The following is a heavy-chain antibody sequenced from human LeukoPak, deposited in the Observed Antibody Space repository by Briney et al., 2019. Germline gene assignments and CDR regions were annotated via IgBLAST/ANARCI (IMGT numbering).Heavy chain of an antibody. V-gene: IGHV3-21*01. CDR1: GFTFSSYS. D-gene: IGHD1-1*01. Sequence: WGSLRLSCAASGFTFSSYSMNWVRQAPGKGLEWVSSISSSSSYIYYADSVKGRFTISRDNAKNSLYLQMNSLRAEDTAVYYCASEGTTGTTWGPDYWGQGTLVTVFS. J-gene: IGHJ4*02. CDR3: ASEGTTGTTWGPDY. CDR2: ISSSSSYI.